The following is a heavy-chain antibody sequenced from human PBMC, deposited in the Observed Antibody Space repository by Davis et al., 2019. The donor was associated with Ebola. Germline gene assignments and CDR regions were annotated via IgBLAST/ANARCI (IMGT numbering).Heavy chain of an antibody. CDR3: AKAIAATNTGFDY. CDR1: GFIFSSSS. D-gene: IGHD6-13*01. Sequence: GESLKISCATSGFIFSSSSMNWVRQVPGTGLELVSSISATTSYIYYADSVKGRFTISRDNAKNSLYLQMNSLRPEDMAFYYCAKAIAATNTGFDYWGQGTLVTVSS. CDR2: ISATTSYI. V-gene: IGHV3-21*04. J-gene: IGHJ4*02.